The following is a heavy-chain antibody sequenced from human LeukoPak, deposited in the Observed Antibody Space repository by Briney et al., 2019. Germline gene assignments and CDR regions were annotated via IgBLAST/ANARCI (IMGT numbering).Heavy chain of an antibody. CDR1: GYTFTGYY. V-gene: IGHV1-2*02. Sequence: ASVKVSCKASGYTFTGYYMHWVRQAPGQGLEWMGWINPSSGGTNYAQKFQGRVTMTRDTSISTAYMELSRLRSDDTAVYYCAREDGSGNFCFDYWGQGTLVTVSS. CDR3: AREDGSGNFCFDY. J-gene: IGHJ4*02. D-gene: IGHD3-10*01. CDR2: INPSSGGT.